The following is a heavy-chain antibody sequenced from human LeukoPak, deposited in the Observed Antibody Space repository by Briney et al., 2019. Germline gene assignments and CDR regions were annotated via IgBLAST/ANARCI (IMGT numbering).Heavy chain of an antibody. CDR3: ARHRGDYGGNWGDYYYYYYYMDV. Sequence: SETLSLTCTVSGGSISSSSYYWGWIRQPPGKGLEWIGSIYYSGSTYYNPSLKSRVTISVDTSKNQFPLKLSSVTAADTAVYYCARHRGDYGGNWGDYYYYYYYMDVWGKGTTVTVSS. J-gene: IGHJ6*03. CDR2: IYYSGST. D-gene: IGHD4-23*01. CDR1: GGSISSSSYY. V-gene: IGHV4-39*06.